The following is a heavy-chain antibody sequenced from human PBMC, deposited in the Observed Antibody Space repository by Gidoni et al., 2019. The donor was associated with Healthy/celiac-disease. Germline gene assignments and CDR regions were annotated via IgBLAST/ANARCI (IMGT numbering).Heavy chain of an antibody. CDR2: IIPIFGTA. Sequence: QVQLVQSGAEVKKPGSSVKVSCKASGGTFSRYDISWVRQAPGQGLEWMGGIIPIFGTANYAQKVQGRVTITADESTRTAYMELSSLRSEDTAVYYCATQIISIFGVVITNYFDYWGQGTLVTVSS. J-gene: IGHJ4*02. CDR3: ATQIISIFGVVITNYFDY. D-gene: IGHD3-3*01. CDR1: GGTFSRYD. V-gene: IGHV1-69*01.